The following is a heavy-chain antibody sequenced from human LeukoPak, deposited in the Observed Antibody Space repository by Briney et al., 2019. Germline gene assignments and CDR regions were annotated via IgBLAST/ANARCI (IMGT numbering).Heavy chain of an antibody. CDR2: IYSGGST. J-gene: IGHJ6*03. V-gene: IGHV3-66*02. CDR1: GFTVSSNY. CDR3: ARDHDFWSGYPIYYMDV. Sequence: GGSLRLSCAASGFTVSSNYMSWVRQVPGKGLEWVSVIYSGGSTYYADSVKGRFTISRDNSKNTLYLQMNSLRAEDTAVYYCARDHDFWSGYPIYYMDVWGKGTTVTVSS. D-gene: IGHD3-3*01.